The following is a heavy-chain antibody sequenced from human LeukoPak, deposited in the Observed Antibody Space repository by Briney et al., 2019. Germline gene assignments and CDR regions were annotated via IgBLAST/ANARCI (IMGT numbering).Heavy chain of an antibody. V-gene: IGHV1-18*04. J-gene: IGHJ4*02. Sequence: ASVKVSCKASGYTFTSYGISWVRQAPGQGLEWMGWISDYNGNTNYAQKLQGRVTMTTDTSTSTAYMELRSLRSDDTAVYYCARVVLRGTATVTTNHDYWGQGSLVTVSP. D-gene: IGHD4-17*01. CDR3: ARVVLRGTATVTTNHDY. CDR1: GYTFTSYG. CDR2: ISDYNGNT.